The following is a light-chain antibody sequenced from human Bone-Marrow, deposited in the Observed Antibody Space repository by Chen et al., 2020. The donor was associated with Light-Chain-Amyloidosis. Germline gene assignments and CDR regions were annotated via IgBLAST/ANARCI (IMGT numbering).Light chain of an antibody. CDR2: KAS. CDR1: QPISDD. V-gene: IGKV1-5*03. CDR3: QQYDRFRVT. Sequence: DIQLTQSPATLSASVGDGVTITCRASQPISDDLAWYQQKPGRAPKILISKASNLQSGVPLRFGGRGSGTEFALTILSLPPDDFATYYCQQYDRFRVTFGGGTKVEIK. J-gene: IGKJ4*01.